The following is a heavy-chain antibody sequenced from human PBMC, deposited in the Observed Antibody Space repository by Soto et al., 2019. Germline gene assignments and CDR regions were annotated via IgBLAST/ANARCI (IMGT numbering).Heavy chain of an antibody. CDR3: SKHSQDIVLATYIWGYLQN. CDR2: ISYDGSNK. D-gene: IGHD2-8*02. J-gene: IGHJ1*01. CDR1: RFTFGSYG. V-gene: IGHV3-30*18. Sequence: GGSLRLSCAASRFTFGSYGMHWVRQAPGKGLEWVAVISYDGSNKYYADSVKGRFTISRDHSKDTLYLQMNSLRAEGTAVYYCSKHSQDIVLATYIWGYLQNWGQGTLVTVSS.